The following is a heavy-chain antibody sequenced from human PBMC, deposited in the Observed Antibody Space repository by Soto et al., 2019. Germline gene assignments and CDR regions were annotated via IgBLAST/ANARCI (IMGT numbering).Heavy chain of an antibody. Sequence: EVQLVESGGGLVQPGGSLRLSFAASELPFSSYSRNWVAQAPGKGLEWVPYISSSSSTIYYADSVKGRFTISRDNAKNSLYLQMNSLRAEDTAVYYCARHPERIAEIGWFDPWGQGTLVTVSS. CDR2: ISSSSSTI. CDR3: ARHPERIAEIGWFDP. D-gene: IGHD6-13*01. CDR1: ELPFSSYS. J-gene: IGHJ5*02. V-gene: IGHV3-48*01.